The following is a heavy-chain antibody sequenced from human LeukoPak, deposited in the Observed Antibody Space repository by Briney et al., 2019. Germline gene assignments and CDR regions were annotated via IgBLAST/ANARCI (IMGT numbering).Heavy chain of an antibody. D-gene: IGHD6-13*01. J-gene: IGHJ6*02. CDR2: IKQDGSEK. Sequence: GGSLRLSCAASGFTFSSYWMSWVRQAPGKGLEWVANIKQDGSEKYYVDSVKGRFTISRDNAKNSLYLQMNSLRAEDTAVYYCARDPTAAGTPRYYGMDVWGQGTTVTVSS. CDR3: ARDPTAAGTPRYYGMDV. CDR1: GFTFSSYW. V-gene: IGHV3-7*01.